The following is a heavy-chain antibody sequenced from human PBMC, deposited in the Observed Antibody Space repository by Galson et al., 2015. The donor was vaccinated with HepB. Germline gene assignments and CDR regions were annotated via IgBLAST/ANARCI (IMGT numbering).Heavy chain of an antibody. D-gene: IGHD5-18*01. CDR1: GFTFSSYA. Sequence: SLRLSCAASGFTFSSYAMSWVRQAPGKGLEWVSGISGSGGSTYYADSVKGRVTISRDTSTNTLYLQMNSLRAEDTAVYYCAKPLSRIPPYFDYWGQGTLVTVSS. CDR3: AKPLSRIPPYFDY. J-gene: IGHJ4*02. V-gene: IGHV3-23*01. CDR2: ISGSGGST.